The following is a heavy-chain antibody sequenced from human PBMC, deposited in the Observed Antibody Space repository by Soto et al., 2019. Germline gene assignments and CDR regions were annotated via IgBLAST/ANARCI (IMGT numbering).Heavy chain of an antibody. J-gene: IGHJ4*02. CDR3: ARAGGYFDWLLDY. CDR1: GGSVSSGSYY. Sequence: QVQLQESGPGLVKPSETLSLTCTVSGGSVSSGSYYWSWIRQPPGKGLEWIGYIYYSGSTYYNPSLKSRVTISVDTSKNQFSLKLSSVTAADTAVYYCARAGGYFDWLLDYWGQGTLVTVSS. V-gene: IGHV4-31*03. D-gene: IGHD3-9*01. CDR2: IYYSGST.